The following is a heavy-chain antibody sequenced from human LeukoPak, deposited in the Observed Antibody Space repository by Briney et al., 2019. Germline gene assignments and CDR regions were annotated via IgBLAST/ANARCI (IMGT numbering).Heavy chain of an antibody. CDR3: ARDRGYDYVWGSYRHDY. Sequence: PGGSLRLSCAASGFTFSSYSMNWVRQAPGKGLEWVSSISSSSSYIYHADSVKGRFTISRDNAKNSLYLQMNSLRAEDTAVYYCARDRGYDYVWGSYRHDYWGQGTLVTVSS. CDR2: ISSSSSYI. CDR1: GFTFSSYS. V-gene: IGHV3-21*01. J-gene: IGHJ4*02. D-gene: IGHD3-16*02.